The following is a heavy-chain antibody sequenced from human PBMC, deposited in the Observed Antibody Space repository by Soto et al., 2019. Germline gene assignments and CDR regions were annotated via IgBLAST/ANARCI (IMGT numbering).Heavy chain of an antibody. J-gene: IGHJ4*02. CDR1: GYTFTSYD. CDR2: MNPNSGNT. Sequence: ASVKVSCKASGYTFTSYDINWVRQATGQGLEWMGWMNPNSGNTGYAQKFQGRVTMTRNTSISTAYMELSSLRSEDTAVYYCAKDRGFIDPFDYWGQGALVTVSS. V-gene: IGHV1-8*01. D-gene: IGHD3-16*02. CDR3: AKDRGFIDPFDY.